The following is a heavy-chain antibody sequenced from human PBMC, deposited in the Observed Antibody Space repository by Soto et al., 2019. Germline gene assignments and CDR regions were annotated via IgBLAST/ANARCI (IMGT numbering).Heavy chain of an antibody. CDR1: GGTFSSYA. D-gene: IGHD3-9*01. CDR3: ARGGLGLTGYYYYYYMDV. Sequence: GASVKVSCKASGGTFSSYAISWVRQAPGQGLEWMGGIIPIFGTANYAQKFQGRVTITADESTSTAYMELSSLRSEDTAVYYCARGGLGLTGYYYYYYMDVWGKGTTVTVSS. V-gene: IGHV1-69*13. J-gene: IGHJ6*03. CDR2: IIPIFGTA.